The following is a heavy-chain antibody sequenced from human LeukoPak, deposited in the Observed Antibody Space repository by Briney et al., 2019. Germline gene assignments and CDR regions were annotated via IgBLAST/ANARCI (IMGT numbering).Heavy chain of an antibody. Sequence: SETLSLTCTVSGGSITSYFWTWVRQPPGKGLEWIGYIYHSGTTNYNPSLKSRATISVDTSKSQFSPRLSSVTAADTAVYYCAQKAPYSPGYSQDWGQGTLVTVSS. D-gene: IGHD2-15*01. CDR3: AQKAPYSPGYSQD. CDR2: IYHSGTT. CDR1: GGSITSYF. J-gene: IGHJ1*01. V-gene: IGHV4-59*01.